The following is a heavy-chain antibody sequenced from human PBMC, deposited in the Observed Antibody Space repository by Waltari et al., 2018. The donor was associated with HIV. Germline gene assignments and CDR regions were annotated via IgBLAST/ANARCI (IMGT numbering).Heavy chain of an antibody. Sequence: QVQLVESGGGVVQPGKSLRLSCAASGFDLRSYSTHRVRQAPGTRLEWVAVIWHDANNQYYADSVQGRFTISRDNSKNTLYLQMNSLRAEDTALYYCARDSPAFSRGTEELDYWGQGTLVTVSS. V-gene: IGHV3-33*01. D-gene: IGHD2-2*01. J-gene: IGHJ4*02. CDR3: ARDSPAFSRGTEELDY. CDR1: GFDLRSYS. CDR2: IWHDANNQ.